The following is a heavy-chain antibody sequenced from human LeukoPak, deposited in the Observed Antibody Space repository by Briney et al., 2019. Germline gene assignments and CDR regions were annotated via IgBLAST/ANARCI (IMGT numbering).Heavy chain of an antibody. J-gene: IGHJ4*02. CDR3: ASQGAYYYDSIHFDY. V-gene: IGHV1-69*05. CDR2: IIPIFGTA. Sequence: SVKVSCKASGGTFSSYAISWVRQAPGQGLEWMGGIIPIFGTANYAQKFQGRVTITTDESTSTAYMELSSLRSEDTAVYHCASQGAYYYDSIHFDYWGQGTLVTVSS. D-gene: IGHD3-22*01. CDR1: GGTFSSYA.